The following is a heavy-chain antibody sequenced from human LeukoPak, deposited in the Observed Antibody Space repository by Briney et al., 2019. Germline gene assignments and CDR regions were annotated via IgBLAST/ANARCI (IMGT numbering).Heavy chain of an antibody. J-gene: IGHJ4*02. CDR2: VHYTGGT. Sequence: PSETLSLTCTVSGASISSSYWSWIRQSPGKGLEWIGYVHYTGGTNYNPSLKSRATISVDTSKNQFSLKLSPVTAADTAMYYCARRSFDAIGYSNPFDWWGQGALVTVSS. CDR3: ARRSFDAIGYSNPFDW. D-gene: IGHD3-22*01. V-gene: IGHV4-59*01. CDR1: GASISSSY.